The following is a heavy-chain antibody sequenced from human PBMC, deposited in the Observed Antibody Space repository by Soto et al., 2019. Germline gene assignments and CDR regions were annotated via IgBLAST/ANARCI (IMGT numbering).Heavy chain of an antibody. CDR3: AKELHTSSGWSQVIY. CDR1: GYTFTSYP. CDR2: INAGNGNT. J-gene: IGHJ4*01. Sequence: GASVKVSCKASGYTFTSYPMHWVRQAPGQRLEWMGWINAGNGNTKYSQKFQGRVTITRDTSASTAYMELSSLRSEDTAVYYCAKELHTSSGWSQVIYWGHGTLVTVSS. D-gene: IGHD6-19*01. V-gene: IGHV1-3*01.